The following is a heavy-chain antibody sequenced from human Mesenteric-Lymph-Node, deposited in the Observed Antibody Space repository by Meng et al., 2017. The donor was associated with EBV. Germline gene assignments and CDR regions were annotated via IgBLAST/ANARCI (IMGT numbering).Heavy chain of an antibody. J-gene: IGHJ4*02. V-gene: IGHV3-74*02. CDR1: GFTFRSYW. D-gene: IGHD2-15*01. CDR3: ARVRGYCSGGSCPLGY. Sequence: EVQLLESGGGLVQPGGSLILSXAASGFTFRSYWMHWVRQAPGKGLVWVSRINSDGSSTSYADSVKGRFTISRDNAKNTLYLQMNSLRAEDTAVYYCARVRGYCSGGSCPLGYWGQGTLVTVSS. CDR2: INSDGSST.